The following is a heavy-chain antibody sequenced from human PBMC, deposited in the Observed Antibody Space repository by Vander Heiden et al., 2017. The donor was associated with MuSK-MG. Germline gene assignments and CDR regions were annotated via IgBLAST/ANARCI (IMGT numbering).Heavy chain of an antibody. CDR2: IDWDDDK. J-gene: IGHJ4*02. D-gene: IGHD4-4*01. V-gene: IGHV2-70*01. CDR1: GFSLSTSGMC. Sequence: QVTLRESGPALVKPTQTLTLLWTFSGFSLSTSGMCVSWIRQPPGKALEWLALIDWDDDKYYSPSLKTRLTISKDTSKYQVVLTMTNMDPVDTATYYCARTGYDYSNSFDYWGQGTLVTVSS. CDR3: ARTGYDYSNSFDY.